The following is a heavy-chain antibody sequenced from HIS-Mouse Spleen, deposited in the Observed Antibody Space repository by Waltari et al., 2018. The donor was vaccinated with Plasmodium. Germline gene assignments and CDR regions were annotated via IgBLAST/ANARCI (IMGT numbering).Heavy chain of an antibody. Sequence: EVQLLESGGGLVQLGGSLRLSCAASGFTFSVYAMSRVRQAPGKGLEWVSAISGSGGSTYYADSVKGRFTISRDNSKNTLYLQMNSLRAEDTAVYYCAKTIKYYDILTGYPFDYWGQGTLVTVSS. CDR2: ISGSGGST. D-gene: IGHD3-9*01. V-gene: IGHV3-23*01. CDR1: GFTFSVYA. CDR3: AKTIKYYDILTGYPFDY. J-gene: IGHJ4*02.